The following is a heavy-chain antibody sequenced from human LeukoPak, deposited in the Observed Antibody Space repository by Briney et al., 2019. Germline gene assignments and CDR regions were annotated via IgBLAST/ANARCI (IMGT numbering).Heavy chain of an antibody. V-gene: IGHV1-46*01. J-gene: IGHJ4*02. CDR2: INPRGGST. D-gene: IGHD6-25*01. CDR1: GYTFTGCY. CDR3: ARVGSAAATADY. Sequence: ASVKVSCKASGYTFTGCYMHWVRQAPGQGLEWMGLINPRGGSTDYSQKFQGRITMTSDTSTSTVYMELSSLRSDDTAVYFCARVGSAAATADYWGQGTLVTVSS.